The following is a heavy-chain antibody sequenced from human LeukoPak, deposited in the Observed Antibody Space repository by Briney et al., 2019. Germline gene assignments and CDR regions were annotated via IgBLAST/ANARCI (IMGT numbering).Heavy chain of an antibody. CDR2: INHSGST. Sequence: SETLSLTCAVSGGSISSSNWWSWVRQPPGKGLEWIGEINHSGSTNYNPSLKSRVTISVDTSKNQFSLKLSSVTAADTAVYYCARDTGSGSYDAFDIWGQGTMVTVSS. J-gene: IGHJ3*02. CDR1: GGSISSSNW. CDR3: ARDTGSGSYDAFDI. D-gene: IGHD3-10*01. V-gene: IGHV4-4*02.